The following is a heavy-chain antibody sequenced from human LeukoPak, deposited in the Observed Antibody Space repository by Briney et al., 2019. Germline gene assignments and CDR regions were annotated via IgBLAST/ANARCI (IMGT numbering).Heavy chain of an antibody. J-gene: IGHJ6*03. CDR2: INQDGGTT. CDR3: TKDRQGPNQYHMDV. Sequence: PGGSLILSCAASGFTFSSLWMSWVRQAPGRGPEWVANINQDGGTTYYVASVKGRFTISRDNAKNSLSLQMSSLRAEDTAVYYCTKDRQGPNQYHMDVWGKGTTVTVSS. CDR1: GFTFSSLW. V-gene: IGHV3-7*01.